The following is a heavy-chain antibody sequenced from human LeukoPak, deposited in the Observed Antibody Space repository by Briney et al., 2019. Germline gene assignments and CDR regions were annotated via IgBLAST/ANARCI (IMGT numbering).Heavy chain of an antibody. CDR1: GFTVSTNY. J-gene: IGHJ4*02. CDR2: ISSSGSTI. D-gene: IGHD6-13*01. V-gene: IGHV3-11*04. CDR3: ARGGSSTWNFDY. Sequence: GGSLRLSCAASGFTVSTNYMSWIRQAPGKGLEWVSYISSSGSTIYYADSVKGRFTFSRDNAKNSLYLQMNSLRAEDTAAYYCARGGSSTWNFDYWGQGTLVTVSS.